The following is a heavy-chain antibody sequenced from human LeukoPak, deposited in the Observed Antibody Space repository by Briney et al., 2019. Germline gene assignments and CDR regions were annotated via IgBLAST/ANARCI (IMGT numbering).Heavy chain of an antibody. V-gene: IGHV6-1*01. J-gene: IGHJ3*01. D-gene: IGHD4-17*01. CDR1: GDSVSSNSAV. CDR2: TYYRSKWYN. Sequence: SQTLSLTCAISGDSVSSNSAVWTWIRQSPTRGLEWLGRTYYRSKWYNDYAVSVKSRITINPDTSMNQFFLQLNSVTPEDTAVYYCARGGPINDDYSPDGLDVWGQGTEVTVSS. CDR3: ARGGPINDDYSPDGLDV.